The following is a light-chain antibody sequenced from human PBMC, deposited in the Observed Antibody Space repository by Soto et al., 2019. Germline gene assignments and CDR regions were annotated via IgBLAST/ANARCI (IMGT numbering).Light chain of an antibody. CDR2: AAS. J-gene: IGKJ4*01. CDR3: QKCGVAPFT. Sequence: DIQMTQSPSSLSASVGDRVTITCRASQGISNYLAWYQQKPGTVPKLLIYAASTLQSGVPSRFSGSGSGTDFTLTISSMPTEDAAHYYCQKCGVAPFTVGGGTKVDSK. V-gene: IGKV1-27*01. CDR1: QGISNY.